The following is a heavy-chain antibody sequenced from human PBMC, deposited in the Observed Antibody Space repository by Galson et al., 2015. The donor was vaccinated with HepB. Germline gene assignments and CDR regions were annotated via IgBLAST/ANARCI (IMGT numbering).Heavy chain of an antibody. Sequence: SLTCTVSGGPISSSSYYWGWIRQPPGKGLEWIGSIYYSGNTYYNPSLKSRVTISVDTSKNQFSLKLSSVTAADTAVYYCARRGTISYWYFDLWGRGTLVTVSS. D-gene: IGHD3-16*01. J-gene: IGHJ2*01. V-gene: IGHV4-39*01. CDR3: ARRGTISYWYFDL. CDR2: IYYSGNT. CDR1: GGPISSSSYY.